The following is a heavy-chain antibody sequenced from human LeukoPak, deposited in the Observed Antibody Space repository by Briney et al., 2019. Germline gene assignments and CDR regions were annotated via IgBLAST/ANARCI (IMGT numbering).Heavy chain of an antibody. J-gene: IGHJ4*02. D-gene: IGHD3-16*02. V-gene: IGHV3-48*01. Sequence: GGSLRLSCAASGFTFSYYNMNWVRQAPGKGLEWVSYISDTTSTIYYADSVKGRFTISRDNAKNSLHLQMNSLRAEDAAVYYCARDWGSTFGGVIGRFDYWGQGTLVTVSS. CDR2: ISDTTSTI. CDR3: ARDWGSTFGGVIGRFDY. CDR1: GFTFSYYN.